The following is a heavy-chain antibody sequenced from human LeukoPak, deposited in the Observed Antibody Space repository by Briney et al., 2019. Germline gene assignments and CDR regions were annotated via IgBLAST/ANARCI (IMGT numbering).Heavy chain of an antibody. Sequence: GRSLRLSCAASGFTFSSYGMHWVRQAPGKGLEWVAVIWYDGSNKYYADSVKGRFTISRDNSKNTLYLQMNSLKAEDAAVYYCAKDNADYPIYYFDSWGQGTLVTVSS. D-gene: IGHD3-16*01. CDR3: AKDNADYPIYYFDS. CDR2: IWYDGSNK. V-gene: IGHV3-33*06. CDR1: GFTFSSYG. J-gene: IGHJ4*02.